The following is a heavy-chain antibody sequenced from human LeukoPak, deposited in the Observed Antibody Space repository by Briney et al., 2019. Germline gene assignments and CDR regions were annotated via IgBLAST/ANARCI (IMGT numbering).Heavy chain of an antibody. CDR1: GFTFSSYG. V-gene: IGHV3-30*03. J-gene: IGHJ4*02. Sequence: GGSLRLSCAASGFTFSSYGMHWVRQAPGKGLEWVAVISYDGSNKYYADSVKGRFTISRDNSKNTLYLQMNSLRAEDTAVYYCARGEQPTWDLDYWGQGTLVTVSS. D-gene: IGHD6-13*01. CDR3: ARGEQPTWDLDY. CDR2: ISYDGSNK.